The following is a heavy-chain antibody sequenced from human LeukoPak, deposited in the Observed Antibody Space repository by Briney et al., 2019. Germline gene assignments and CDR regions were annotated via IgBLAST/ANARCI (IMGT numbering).Heavy chain of an antibody. V-gene: IGHV4-39*07. CDR2: IYYSGST. CDR3: ARVQSRLSWFDP. CDR1: GGSISSGTYY. Sequence: SETLSLTCTVSGGSISSGTYYWGWIRQPPGKGLEWIGSIYYSGSTYYNPSLRSRVTISVDTSKNQFSLRLGSVTAADTAVYYCARVQSRLSWFDPWGQGTLVTVSS. J-gene: IGHJ5*02.